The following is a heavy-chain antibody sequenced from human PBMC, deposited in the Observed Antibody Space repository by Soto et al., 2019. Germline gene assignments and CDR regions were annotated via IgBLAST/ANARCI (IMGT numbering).Heavy chain of an antibody. Sequence: QVQLQQWGAGLLKPSETLSLTCAVYGGSFSGYYWSWIRQPPGKGLEWIGEINHSGSTNYNPSLKSRVTISVDTSKNQFSLKLSSVTAADTAVYYCARAYSSSWVFDYWGQGTLVTVSS. J-gene: IGHJ4*02. CDR3: ARAYSSSWVFDY. CDR2: INHSGST. D-gene: IGHD6-13*01. CDR1: GGSFSGYY. V-gene: IGHV4-34*01.